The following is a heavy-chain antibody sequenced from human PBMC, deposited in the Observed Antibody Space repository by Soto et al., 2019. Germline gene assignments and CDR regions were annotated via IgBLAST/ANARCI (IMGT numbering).Heavy chain of an antibody. D-gene: IGHD3-10*01. CDR1: GFTFSSYA. Sequence: EVQLLESGGGLVQPGGSMRLSCAASGFTFSSYAMSWVRQAPGNGLEWVSAISGSGGSTYYADSVKGRFTISRDNSKHTLYRQLSSLRAEDTCVYYCAKDGATMVRDTHDFDYWGQGTLVPVSS. CDR2: ISGSGGST. CDR3: AKDGATMVRDTHDFDY. J-gene: IGHJ4*02. V-gene: IGHV3-23*01.